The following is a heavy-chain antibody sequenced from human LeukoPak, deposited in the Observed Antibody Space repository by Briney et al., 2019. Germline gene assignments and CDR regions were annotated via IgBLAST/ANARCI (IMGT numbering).Heavy chain of an antibody. CDR2: IYYSGST. Sequence: SETLSLTCTVSGGSISSYYWSWLRQPPGKGLEWTGYIYYSGSTNYNPSLKSRVTISVDTSKNQFSLKLSSVTAADTAVYYCARWTSRATVTSYYFDYWGQGTLVTVSS. J-gene: IGHJ4*02. CDR3: ARWTSRATVTSYYFDY. D-gene: IGHD4-17*01. CDR1: GGSISSYY. V-gene: IGHV4-59*08.